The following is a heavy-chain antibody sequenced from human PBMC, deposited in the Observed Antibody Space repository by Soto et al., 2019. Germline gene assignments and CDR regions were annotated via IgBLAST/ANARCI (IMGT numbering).Heavy chain of an antibody. V-gene: IGHV3-30-3*01. CDR1: GFTFSSYA. J-gene: IGHJ4*02. CDR2: ISYDGSNK. Sequence: GGSLRLSCAASGFTFSSYAMHWVRQAPGKGLEWVAVISYDGSNKYYADSVKGRFTISRDNSKNTLYLQMNSLRAEDTAVYYCARGASAPNVRIPLWSGPFDYWGKGNLVTVSS. CDR3: ARGASAPNVRIPLWSGPFDY. D-gene: IGHD5-18*01.